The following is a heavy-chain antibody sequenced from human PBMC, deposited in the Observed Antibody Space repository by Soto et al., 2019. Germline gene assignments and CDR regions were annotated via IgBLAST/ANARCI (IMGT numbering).Heavy chain of an antibody. CDR3: ARGRRATAAHFDY. Sequence: QVQLQQWGAGLLKPSETLSLTCAVYGGSFSGYYWSWIRQPPGKGLECIGEINHSGSTNYNPSLKSRVTISVDTSKNQFALKLGSVTAADAAVYYCARGRRATAAHFDYWGQGTLVTVSS. CDR2: INHSGST. CDR1: GGSFSGYY. V-gene: IGHV4-34*01. D-gene: IGHD2-21*02. J-gene: IGHJ4*02.